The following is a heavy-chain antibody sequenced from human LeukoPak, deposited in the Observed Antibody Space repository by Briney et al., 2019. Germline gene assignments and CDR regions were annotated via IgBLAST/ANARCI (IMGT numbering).Heavy chain of an antibody. D-gene: IGHD6-13*01. CDR3: ARAAGYQYSSPSNY. V-gene: IGHV3-23*01. CDR2: ISGSGGST. CDR1: GFTFSSYA. J-gene: IGHJ4*02. Sequence: GGSLRLSCAASGFTFSSYAMSWVRQAPGKGLEWVSAISGSGGSTYYADSVKGRFTISRDNAKNSLYLQMNSLRAEDTAVYYCARAAGYQYSSPSNYWGQGTLVTVSS.